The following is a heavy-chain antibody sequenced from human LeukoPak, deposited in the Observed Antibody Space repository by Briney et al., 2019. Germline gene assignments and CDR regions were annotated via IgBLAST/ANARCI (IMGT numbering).Heavy chain of an antibody. V-gene: IGHV4-59*01. Sequence: SETLSLTCTVSGGSISSYYWSWIRQPPGKGLEWIGYIYYSGSTNYNPSLKSRVTISVDTSKNQFSLKLSSVTAADTAVYYCARDSSGWYDGYGMDVWGQGTTVTVSS. J-gene: IGHJ6*02. CDR1: GGSISSYY. CDR2: IYYSGST. D-gene: IGHD6-13*01. CDR3: ARDSSGWYDGYGMDV.